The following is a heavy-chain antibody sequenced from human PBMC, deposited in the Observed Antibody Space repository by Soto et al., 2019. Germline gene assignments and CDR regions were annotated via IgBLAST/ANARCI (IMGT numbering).Heavy chain of an antibody. V-gene: IGHV6-1*01. J-gene: IGHJ5*02. CDR3: AKGDNLGPKTGYAFDP. Sequence: SQTLSLTCVISGDNVPSNTASWNWIRQSPSRGLEWLGRTYFRSKWYNDYAVSVKSRIIINPDTSNNQFSLQLNSVTPEDTAVYFCAKGDNLGPKTGYAFDPWGQGIMVTVSS. CDR2: TYFRSKWYN. CDR1: GDNVPSNTAS. D-gene: IGHD5-12*01.